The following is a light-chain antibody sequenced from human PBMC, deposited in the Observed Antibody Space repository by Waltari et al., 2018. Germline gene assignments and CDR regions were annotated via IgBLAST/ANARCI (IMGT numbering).Light chain of an antibody. CDR1: SSDVGGFNY. V-gene: IGLV2-14*01. J-gene: IGLJ1*01. Sequence: QSALTQPASVSGSPGQSITISCTGTSSDVGGFNYVSWYQQYPGKAPKLMIFEVSNRAAWVSNSFSGSKSGNTASLTISGLQAEDEADYYCSSFTSSSVYVFGTGTKVTVL. CDR2: EVS. CDR3: SSFTSSSVYV.